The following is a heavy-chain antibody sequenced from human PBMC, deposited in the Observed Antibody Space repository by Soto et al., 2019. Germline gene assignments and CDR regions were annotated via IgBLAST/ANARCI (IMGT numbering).Heavy chain of an antibody. Sequence: SETLSLTCAVYGGSFSGYYWSWIRQPPGKGLEWIGEINHSGSTNYNPSLKSRVTISVDTSKNQFPLKLSSVTAADTAVYYCARGRRGYYYDSSGYYSAEYFQHWGQGTLVTGSS. CDR1: GGSFSGYY. V-gene: IGHV4-34*01. D-gene: IGHD3-22*01. CDR3: ARGRRGYYYDSSGYYSAEYFQH. J-gene: IGHJ1*01. CDR2: INHSGST.